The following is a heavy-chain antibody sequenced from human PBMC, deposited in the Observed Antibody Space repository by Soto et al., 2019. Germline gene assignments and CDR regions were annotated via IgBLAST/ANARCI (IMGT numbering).Heavy chain of an antibody. CDR1: GYAFSNNF. J-gene: IGHJ6*02. CDR2: INPTTGLT. V-gene: IGHV1-46*01. CDR3: ARALRNGYFYGMDI. D-gene: IGHD2-8*01. Sequence: ASVKVSCKASGYAFSNNFMHWVRQAPAQGLEWMGVINPTTGLTSNAQKFQGRIAMTSDTSSSTAYMELSSLRSEDTAVYYCARALRNGYFYGMDIWGQGTTVTVSS.